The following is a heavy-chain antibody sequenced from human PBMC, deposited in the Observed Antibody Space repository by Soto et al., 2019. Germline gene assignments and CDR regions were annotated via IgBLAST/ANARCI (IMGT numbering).Heavy chain of an antibody. J-gene: IGHJ4*02. D-gene: IGHD5-12*01. CDR3: AKVRYSGYDWIDY. CDR1: GFTFSSYG. Sequence: VQLVESGGGVVQPGRSLRLSCAASGFTFSSYGMHWVRQAPGKGLEWVAVISYDGSNKYYADSVKGRFTISRDNSKNTLYLQMNSLRAEDTAVYYCAKVRYSGYDWIDYWGQGTLVTVSS. CDR2: ISYDGSNK. V-gene: IGHV3-30*18.